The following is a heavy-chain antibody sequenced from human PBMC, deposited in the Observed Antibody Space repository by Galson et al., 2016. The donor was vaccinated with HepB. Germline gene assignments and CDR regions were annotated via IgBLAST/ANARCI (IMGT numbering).Heavy chain of an antibody. CDR1: GFSFDHYS. J-gene: IGHJ4*02. Sequence: SLRLSCAASGFSFDHYSMHWVRQAPGKGLEWVSLISGDSYITYYADSVKGRFTVSRDNSKNSQYLQMNSLRSDDTALYYCVKDTGGSYLDYWGQGTLVTVSS. CDR3: VKDTGGSYLDY. CDR2: ISGDSYIT. V-gene: IGHV3-43*01. D-gene: IGHD1-26*01.